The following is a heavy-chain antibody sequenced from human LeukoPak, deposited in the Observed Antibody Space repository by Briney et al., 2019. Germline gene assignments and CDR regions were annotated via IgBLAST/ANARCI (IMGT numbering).Heavy chain of an antibody. V-gene: IGHV3-48*01. CDR1: GFTFSSYS. D-gene: IGHD3-3*01. J-gene: IGHJ4*02. CDR3: ARVIMYYDFWSGTDY. Sequence: SGGSLRLSCAASGFTFSSYSMNWVRRAPGKGLEWVSYISSSSSTIYYADSVKGRFTISRDNAKNSLYLQMNSLRAEDTAVYYCARVIMYYDFWSGTDYWGQGTLVTVSS. CDR2: ISSSSSTI.